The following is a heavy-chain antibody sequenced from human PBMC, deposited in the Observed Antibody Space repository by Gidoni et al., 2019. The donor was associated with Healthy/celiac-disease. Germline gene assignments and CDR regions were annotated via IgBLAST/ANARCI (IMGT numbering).Heavy chain of an antibody. CDR1: GGSISSGGHY. CDR2: IYYSGST. CDR3: ARTAYPRSPRRLYYFDY. J-gene: IGHJ4*02. Sequence: QVQLQESGPGLVKPSQTLSLTCTVSGGSISSGGHYWSWIRQHPGKGLEWIGYIYYSGSTYYNPSLKSRVTISVDTSKNQFSLKLSSVTAADTAVYYCARTAYPRSPRRLYYFDYWGQGTLVTVSS. V-gene: IGHV4-31*03.